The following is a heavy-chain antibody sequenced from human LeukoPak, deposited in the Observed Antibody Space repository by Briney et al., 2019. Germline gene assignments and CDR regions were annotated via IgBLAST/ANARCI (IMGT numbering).Heavy chain of an antibody. J-gene: IGHJ4*02. CDR1: GFTFSSYN. V-gene: IGHV3-21*01. CDR2: ISGSSSFI. CDR3: ARGRGYCSSTNCYINFDY. Sequence: PGGSLRLSCAASGFTFSSYNMNWVRQAPGKGLEWVSSISGSSSFISYADSMQGRFTISRDNARNSLYLQMNSLRAEDTAVYYCARGRGYCSSTNCYINFDYWGRGNLVTVSS. D-gene: IGHD2-2*02.